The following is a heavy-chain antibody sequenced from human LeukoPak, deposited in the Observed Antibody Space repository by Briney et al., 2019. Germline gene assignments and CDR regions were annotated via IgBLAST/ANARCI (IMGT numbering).Heavy chain of an antibody. CDR1: GFTFDDYA. V-gene: IGHV3-43D*03. CDR2: ISWDGGST. Sequence: GGSLRLSGAASGFTFDDYALHWFRKAPGKGLEWVSLISWDGGSTYYADSVKGRFTISRDNSKHSPSRHRNSLRAEDTALYYCAKDSLSYYYDSSGYYGHLDYWGQGTLVTVSS. J-gene: IGHJ4*02. D-gene: IGHD3-22*01. CDR3: AKDSLSYYYDSSGYYGHLDY.